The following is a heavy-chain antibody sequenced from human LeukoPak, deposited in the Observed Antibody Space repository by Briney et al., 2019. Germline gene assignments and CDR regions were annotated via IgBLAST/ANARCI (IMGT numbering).Heavy chain of an antibody. CDR3: AKEYYSNSPDYYCYYMDV. J-gene: IGHJ6*03. CDR2: IRYDGSNK. CDR1: GFTFSSYG. D-gene: IGHD4-11*01. V-gene: IGHV3-30*02. Sequence: GGSLRLSCAASGFTFSSYGMHWVRQAPGKGLEWVAFIRYDGSNKYYADSVKGRFTISRDNSKNTLYLQMNSLRAEDTAVYYCAKEYYSNSPDYYCYYMDVWGKGTTVTVSS.